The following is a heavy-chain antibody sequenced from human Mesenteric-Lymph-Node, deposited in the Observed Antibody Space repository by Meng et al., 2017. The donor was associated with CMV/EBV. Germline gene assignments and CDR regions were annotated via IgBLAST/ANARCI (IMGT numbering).Heavy chain of an antibody. CDR2: ISSGGDYA. D-gene: IGHD6-19*01. V-gene: IGHV3-21*06. J-gene: IGHJ4*02. CDR1: GFTFNTYT. CDR3: ARDVGEWLVPTFGH. Sequence: ETLSLTCAASGFTFNTYTINWVRQAPGKGLEWVSSISSGGDYAYYADSVKGRFTVSRDNAKNSLYLQMNSLRAEDTAVYYCARDVGEWLVPTFGHWGQGTLVTVSS.